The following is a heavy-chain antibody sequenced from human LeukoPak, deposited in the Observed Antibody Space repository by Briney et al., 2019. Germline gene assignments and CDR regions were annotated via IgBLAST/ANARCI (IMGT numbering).Heavy chain of an antibody. CDR3: TRRDSQDV. CDR2: ITSSSDTR. CDR1: GFTFSSYS. Sequence: GGSLRLSCAGSGFTFSSYSMNWVRQAPGKGLEWVSYITSSSDTRHYADSVKGRFTISRDNAKSSLYLQMNSLRAEDTAVYYCTRRDSQDVWGKGTTVIVSS. J-gene: IGHJ6*04. V-gene: IGHV3-48*01. D-gene: IGHD2-21*02.